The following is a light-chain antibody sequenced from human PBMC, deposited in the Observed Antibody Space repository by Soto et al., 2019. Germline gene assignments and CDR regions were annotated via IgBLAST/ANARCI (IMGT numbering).Light chain of an antibody. V-gene: IGKV1-39*01. J-gene: IGKJ1*01. CDR1: QGIRND. CDR2: AAS. CDR3: QQSYSTPRT. Sequence: IQMTQSPSSLSASVGDRVTITCRASQGIRNDLGWYQQKPGKAPKLLIYAASSLQSGVPSRFSGSGSGTDFTLTIIRLQPEDLATYYCQQSYSTPRTFGQGTKVDIK.